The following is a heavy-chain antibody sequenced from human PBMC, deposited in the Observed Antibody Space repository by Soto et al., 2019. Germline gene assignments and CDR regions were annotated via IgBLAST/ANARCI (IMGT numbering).Heavy chain of an antibody. D-gene: IGHD3-10*01. J-gene: IGHJ3*02. CDR3: ASVVLWFGELAFDI. CDR2: INAGNGNT. Sequence: ASVKVSCKASGYTFTSYAMHWVRQAPGQRPEWMGWINAGNGNTKYSQKFQGRVTITRDTSASTAYMELSSLRSEDTAVYYCASVVLWFGELAFDIWGQGTMVTVSS. CDR1: GYTFTSYA. V-gene: IGHV1-3*01.